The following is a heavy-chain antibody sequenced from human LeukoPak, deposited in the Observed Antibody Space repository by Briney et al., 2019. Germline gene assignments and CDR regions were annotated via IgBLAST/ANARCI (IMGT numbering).Heavy chain of an antibody. V-gene: IGHV3-23*01. CDR2: ITGDGGST. Sequence: GGSLRLSCAASGFTFNIYALSWVRQAPGKGLEWVSAITGDGGSTYYADSVKGRFTISRDNSKNTLFLQMNSLRAEDTAVYYCARDGASYSNYEGNFDYWGQGTLVTVSS. CDR1: GFTFNIYA. J-gene: IGHJ4*02. CDR3: ARDGASYSNYEGNFDY. D-gene: IGHD4-11*01.